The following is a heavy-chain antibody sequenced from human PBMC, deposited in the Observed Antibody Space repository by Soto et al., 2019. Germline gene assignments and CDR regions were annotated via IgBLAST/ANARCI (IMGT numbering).Heavy chain of an antibody. D-gene: IGHD2-2*01. V-gene: IGHV1-18*04. CDR2: ISAYNGNT. CDR1: GYTFTSYG. Sequence: QVPLVQSGAEVKKPGASVKVSCKASGYTFTSYGISWVRQAPGQGLEWMGWISAYNGNTNYAQKLQGRVTMTTDTSKSAAYMERRSLTSDDTAVYYCARGGWDIVVVPATYVMDVRVQGTTVTVS. CDR3: ARGGWDIVVVPATYVMDV. J-gene: IGHJ6*02.